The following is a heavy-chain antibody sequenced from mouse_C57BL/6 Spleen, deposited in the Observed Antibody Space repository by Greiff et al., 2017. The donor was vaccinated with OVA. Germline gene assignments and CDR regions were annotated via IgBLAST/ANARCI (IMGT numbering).Heavy chain of an antibody. V-gene: IGHV14-2*01. J-gene: IGHJ2*01. CDR1: GFTITDYY. Sequence: VQLQQSGAELVKPGASVKLSCTASGFTITDYYMHWVKQRTEQGLEWIGRIDPEDGETKYAPKFQGKATITADTSSTTAYLQLSSLTSAYTDVDFCSRGGGPDGYYFDYWGQGTTLTVSS. D-gene: IGHD2-3*01. CDR3: SRGGGPDGYYFDY. CDR2: IDPEDGET.